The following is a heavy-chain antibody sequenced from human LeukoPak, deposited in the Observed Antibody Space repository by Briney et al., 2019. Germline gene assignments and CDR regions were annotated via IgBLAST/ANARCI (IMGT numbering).Heavy chain of an antibody. D-gene: IGHD3-10*01. CDR2: INHSGTT. V-gene: IGHV4-34*01. CDR1: GGSISDYY. CDR3: ARGGRSKYFGSGSHDY. Sequence: SETLSLTCIVYGGSISDYYWSWIRQPPGKGLEWIGEINHSGTTNYNPSLKSRVIVSVDTSKSQFSLKLTSVTAADTAVYYCARGGRSKYFGSGSHDYWGQGTLVTVSS. J-gene: IGHJ4*02.